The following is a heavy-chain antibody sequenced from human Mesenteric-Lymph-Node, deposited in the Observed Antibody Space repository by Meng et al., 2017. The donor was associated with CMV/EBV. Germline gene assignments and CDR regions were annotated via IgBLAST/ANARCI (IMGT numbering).Heavy chain of an antibody. CDR3: ARDQGPITIFGVVISMGGWFDP. CDR2: IKQDGSEK. J-gene: IGHJ5*02. V-gene: IGHV3-7*01. Sequence: GGSLRLSCAASGFTFSSYWMSWVRQAPGKGLEWVANIKQDGSEKYYVDSVKGRFTISRDNAKNSLYLQMNSLRAEDTAVYYCARDQGPITIFGVVISMGGWFDPWGQGTLVTVSS. D-gene: IGHD3-3*01. CDR1: GFTFSSYW.